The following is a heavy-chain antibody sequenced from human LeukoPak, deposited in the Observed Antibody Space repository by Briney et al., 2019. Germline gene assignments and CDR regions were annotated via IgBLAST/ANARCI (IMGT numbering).Heavy chain of an antibody. Sequence: ASVKVSCKASGYTFTSYGISWVRQAPGQGLEWMGWISAYNGNTNYAQKPQGRVTMTTDTSTSTAYMELRSLRSDDTAVYYCARYDILTAFRTYDYWGQGTLVTVSS. CDR1: GYTFTSYG. CDR3: ARYDILTAFRTYDY. D-gene: IGHD3-9*01. V-gene: IGHV1-18*01. CDR2: ISAYNGNT. J-gene: IGHJ4*02.